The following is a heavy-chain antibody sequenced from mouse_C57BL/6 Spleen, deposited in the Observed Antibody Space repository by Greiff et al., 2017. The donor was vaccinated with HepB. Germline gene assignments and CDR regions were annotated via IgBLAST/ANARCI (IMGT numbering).Heavy chain of an antibody. CDR3: AKSDYGSSPPFAY. CDR2: IWRGGST. CDR1: GFSLTSYG. Sequence: VQLQQSGPGLVQPSQSLSITCTVSGFSLTSYGVHWVRQSPGKGLEWLGVIWRGGSTDYNAAFMSRLSITKDNSKSQVFFKMNSLQADDTAICYCAKSDYGSSPPFAYWGQGTLVTVSA. J-gene: IGHJ3*01. V-gene: IGHV2-5*01. D-gene: IGHD1-1*01.